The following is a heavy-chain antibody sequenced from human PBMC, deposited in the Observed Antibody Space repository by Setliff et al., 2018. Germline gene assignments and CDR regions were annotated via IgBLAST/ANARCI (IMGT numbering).Heavy chain of an antibody. CDR2: IYYSGST. CDR1: GGSISSGDYY. J-gene: IGHJ6*02. Sequence: SETLSLTCTVSGGSISSGDYYWSWLRQPPGKGLEWIGYIYYSGSTYYNPSLKSRVTISVDTSKNQFSPKLSSVTAADTAVYYCARGGEGALGIPYYGMDVWGQGTTVTVSS. CDR3: ARGGEGALGIPYYGMDV. D-gene: IGHD2-21*01. V-gene: IGHV4-30-4*08.